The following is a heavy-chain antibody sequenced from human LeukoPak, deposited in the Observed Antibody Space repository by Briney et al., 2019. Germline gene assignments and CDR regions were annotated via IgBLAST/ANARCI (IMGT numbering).Heavy chain of an antibody. CDR1: GFTFSSYG. J-gene: IGHJ6*02. CDR3: ARAISFVGLPHYYYYYGMDV. Sequence: GGSLRLSCAASGFTFSSYGMHWVRQAPGKGLEWVAVLWYDGSNKYYADSVKGRFTISRDNSKNTLYLQMNSPRAEDTAVYYCARAISFVGLPHYYYYYGMDVWGQGTTVTVSS. CDR2: LWYDGSNK. V-gene: IGHV3-33*01. D-gene: IGHD3-3*02.